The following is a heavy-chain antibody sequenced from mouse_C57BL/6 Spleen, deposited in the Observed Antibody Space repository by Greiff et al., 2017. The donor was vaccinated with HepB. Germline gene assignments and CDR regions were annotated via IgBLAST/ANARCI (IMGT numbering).Heavy chain of an antibody. CDR2: IDPETGGT. CDR3: TRVEDYGSSYGY. V-gene: IGHV1-15*01. D-gene: IGHD1-1*01. J-gene: IGHJ2*01. Sequence: QVQLQQSGAELVRPGASVTLSCKASGYTFTDYEMHWVKQTPVHGLEWIGAIDPETGGTAYNQKFKGKAILTADKSSSTAYMELRSLTSEDSAVYYCTRVEDYGSSYGYWGQGTTLTVSS. CDR1: GYTFTDYE.